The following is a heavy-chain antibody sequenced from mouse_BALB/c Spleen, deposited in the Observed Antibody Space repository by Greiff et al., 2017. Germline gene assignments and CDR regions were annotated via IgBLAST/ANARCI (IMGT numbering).Heavy chain of an antibody. V-gene: IGHV2-4-1*01. D-gene: IGHD2-1*01. CDR1: GFSLTSYG. Sequence: VMLVESGPGLVQPSQSLSITCTVSGFSLTSYGVHWVRQSPGKGLEWLGVIWSGGSTDYNAAFISRLSISKDNSKSQVFFKMNSLQADDTAIYYCARGDGNYLYYYAMDYWGQGTSVTVSS. J-gene: IGHJ4*01. CDR3: ARGDGNYLYYYAMDY. CDR2: IWSGGST.